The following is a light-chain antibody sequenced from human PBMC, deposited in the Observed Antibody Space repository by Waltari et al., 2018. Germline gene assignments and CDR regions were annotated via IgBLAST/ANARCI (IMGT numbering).Light chain of an antibody. V-gene: IGLV4-69*01. Sequence: QLVLPQPPSASASLGAPVKLTCTLSSGHSSFVIAWHQQQPGKGPRYLMTLNTDGGHTKGDGIPDRFSGSTSGAERYLTIASLQSEDEADYFCQTWGTGIVVFGGGTKLTVL. CDR2: LNTDGGH. CDR3: QTWGTGIVV. J-gene: IGLJ2*01. CDR1: SGHSSFV.